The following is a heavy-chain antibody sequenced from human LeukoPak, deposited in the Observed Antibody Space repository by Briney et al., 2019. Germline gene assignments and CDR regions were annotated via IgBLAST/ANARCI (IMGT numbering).Heavy chain of an antibody. CDR2: IYYSGGT. J-gene: IGHJ4*02. D-gene: IGHD1-1*01. CDR1: GGSISSGGYY. Sequence: PSQTLSLTCTVSGGSISSGGYYWSWLRQHPGKGLEWIGYIYYSGGTYYNPSLKSRVTISVDTSKNQFSLKLSSVTAADTAVYYCARAGYNWNDALDYWGQGTLVTVSS. CDR3: ARAGYNWNDALDY. V-gene: IGHV4-31*03.